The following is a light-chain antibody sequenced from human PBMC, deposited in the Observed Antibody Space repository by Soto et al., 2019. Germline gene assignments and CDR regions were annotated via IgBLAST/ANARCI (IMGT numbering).Light chain of an antibody. Sequence: DIQMTQSPSSLSASVGDRVSITRRASQSISSYLNWYQQKPGKAPKLLIYAASSLESGVPSRFSGSGSGTEFTLTITSLQPDDFATYYCQQYNSFSLTFGGGTKVDI. CDR3: QQYNSFSLT. V-gene: IGKV1-5*01. CDR1: QSISSY. J-gene: IGKJ4*01. CDR2: AAS.